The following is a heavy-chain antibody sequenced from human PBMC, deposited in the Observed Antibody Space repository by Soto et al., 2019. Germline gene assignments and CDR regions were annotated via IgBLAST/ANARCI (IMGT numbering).Heavy chain of an antibody. CDR3: VRDTSSTSPATPGDEKTDWRGWLFYP. V-gene: IGHV1-46*03. D-gene: IGHD2-21*01. Sequence: QVQLVQSGAEVKKPGASVKVSCKASGFIFTNFFMHWVRQAPGQGPEWMGVINPSGTPSSYAQKFPARLNIAWETATSPLYMELNSLTSEDTAIYYCVRDTSSTSPATPGDEKTDWRGWLFYPWGQATLVTVSS. CDR2: INPSGTPS. CDR1: GFIFTNFF. J-gene: IGHJ5*02.